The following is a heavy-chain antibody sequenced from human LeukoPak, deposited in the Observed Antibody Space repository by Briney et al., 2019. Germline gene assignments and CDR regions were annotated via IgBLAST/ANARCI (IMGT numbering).Heavy chain of an antibody. CDR2: IIRSSSYI. CDR1: GFTFSSYS. V-gene: IGHV3-21*01. D-gene: IGHD2-15*01. J-gene: IGHJ5*02. Sequence: KSGGSLRLSCAASGFTFSSYSMNWVRQAPGKGLEWVSSIIRSSSYIYYADSVKGRFTISRDNAKNSLYLQMNSLRAEDTAVYYCARDADIVVAVAAPDWFDPWGQGTLVTVSS. CDR3: ARDADIVVAVAAPDWFDP.